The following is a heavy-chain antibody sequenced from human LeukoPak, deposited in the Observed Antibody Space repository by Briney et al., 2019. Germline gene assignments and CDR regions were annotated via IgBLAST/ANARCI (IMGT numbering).Heavy chain of an antibody. J-gene: IGHJ4*02. V-gene: IGHV3-15*01. CDR2: IKSKTDGGTT. CDR1: GFTFSSYG. D-gene: IGHD5-18*01. CDR3: TTVRRGYSYGYVSY. Sequence: AGGSLRLSCAASGFTFSSYGMPWVRQAPGKGLEWVGRIKSKTDGGTTDYAAPVKGRFTISRDDSKNTLYLQMNSLKTEDTAVYYCTTVRRGYSYGYVSYWGQGTLVTVSS.